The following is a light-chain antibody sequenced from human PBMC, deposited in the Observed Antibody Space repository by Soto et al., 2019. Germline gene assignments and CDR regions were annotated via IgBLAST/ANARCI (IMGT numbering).Light chain of an antibody. CDR1: TSDVGGYNY. V-gene: IGLV2-14*01. CDR3: SSYTNSNSPVV. Sequence: QSVLTQPASVSGSPGQSITISCTGTTSDVGGYNYVSWYQQHAGKAPKLIIYEVSHRPSAVSYRFSGSKSGNTASLTISGLQAEDEADYYCSSYTNSNSPVVFGGGTKLTVL. CDR2: EVS. J-gene: IGLJ2*01.